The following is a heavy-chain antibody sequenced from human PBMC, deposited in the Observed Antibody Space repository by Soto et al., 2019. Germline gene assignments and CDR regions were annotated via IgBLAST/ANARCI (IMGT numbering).Heavy chain of an antibody. D-gene: IGHD3-3*01. Sequence: EVQLLESGGGLVQPGGSLRSSGEASGFTFRDYAMNWVRQPPGKGLGWVSDIRGSGGSTYYAASVKGRFPISRDNSKNTLYLQMNSLRAEDTAVYYCAKDPGTYYGVWSGTYYYYGMDVWGQGTTVTVSS. V-gene: IGHV3-23*01. J-gene: IGHJ6*02. CDR2: IRGSGGST. CDR3: AKDPGTYYGVWSGTYYYYGMDV. CDR1: GFTFRDYA.